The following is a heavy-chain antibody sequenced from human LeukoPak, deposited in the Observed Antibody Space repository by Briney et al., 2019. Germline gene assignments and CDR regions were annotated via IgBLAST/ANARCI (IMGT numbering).Heavy chain of an antibody. CDR3: AREIGVVVAATLAYFDY. V-gene: IGHV6-1*01. Sequence: SQTLSLTCAISGDSVSSNSAAWNWIRQSPSRGLEWLGRTYYRSKWYNDYAVSVKSRITINPDTSENQFSLQLNSVTPEDTAVYYCAREIGVVVAATLAYFDYWGQGTLVTVSS. CDR2: TYYRSKWYN. J-gene: IGHJ4*02. CDR1: GDSVSSNSAA. D-gene: IGHD2-15*01.